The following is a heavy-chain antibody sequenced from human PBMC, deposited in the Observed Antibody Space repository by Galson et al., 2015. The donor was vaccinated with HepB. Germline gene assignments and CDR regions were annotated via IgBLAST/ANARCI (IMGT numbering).Heavy chain of an antibody. CDR2: IHQDGRER. CDR1: GFMFSTYW. D-gene: IGHD1-26*01. Sequence: SLRLSCAASGFMFSTYWMSWVRQAPGKGLEWVANIHQDGRERYYVDSVTGRFTISRDSAKNSLYLQMSGLRAEDTALYYCARVKGGSYHRARLFAFDLWGQGTMVTVSS. CDR3: ARVKGGSYHRARLFAFDL. J-gene: IGHJ3*01. V-gene: IGHV3-7*03.